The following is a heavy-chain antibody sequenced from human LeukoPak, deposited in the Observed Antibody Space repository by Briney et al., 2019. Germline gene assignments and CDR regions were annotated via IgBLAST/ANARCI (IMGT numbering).Heavy chain of an antibody. J-gene: IGHJ4*02. CDR3: ARGPNSNWSGLDF. CDR1: GFSFSGHW. V-gene: IGHV3-74*01. CDR2: ISPTGSTT. D-gene: IGHD6-6*01. Sequence: GGSLRLSCTASGFSFSGHWMHWARQLPGKGLVWVSRISPTGSTTSYADSVKGRFTVSRDNAKDALYLQVNNLRAEDTAVYYCARGPNSNWSGLDFWGQGTLLTVSS.